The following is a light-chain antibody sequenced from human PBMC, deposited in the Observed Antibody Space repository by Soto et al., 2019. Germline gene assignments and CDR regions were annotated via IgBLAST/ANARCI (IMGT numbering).Light chain of an antibody. CDR1: QNINSY. V-gene: IGKV1-39*01. J-gene: IGKJ2*01. CDR2: AAS. Sequence: DIQMTQSPSSLSASVGDRVTITCRASQNINSYLNWYQQKPGIAPRLLIYAASILQSGVPSRFSGSGSGTDFTLTISSLQPEDFATYYCQQTYSAPPSTFGQGTKLEIK. CDR3: QQTYSAPPST.